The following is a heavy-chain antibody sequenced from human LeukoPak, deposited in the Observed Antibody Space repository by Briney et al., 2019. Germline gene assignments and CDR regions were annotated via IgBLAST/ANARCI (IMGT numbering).Heavy chain of an antibody. J-gene: IGHJ4*02. CDR1: GFTFSDHY. V-gene: IGHV3-21*01. CDR3: ARESEYSSNAFDY. D-gene: IGHD6-6*01. CDR2: LTSHSSYT. Sequence: GGSLRLSCAASGFTFSDHYMDWVRQAPGKGLEWVSSLTSHSSYTYYADSLKGRFTISRDNANNSLYLQMNSLRAEDTAVYYCARESEYSSNAFDYWGQGTLVTVSS.